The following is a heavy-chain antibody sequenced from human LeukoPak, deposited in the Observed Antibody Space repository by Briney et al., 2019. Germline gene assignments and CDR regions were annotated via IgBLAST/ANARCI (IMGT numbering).Heavy chain of an antibody. CDR2: ISSSGSTI. D-gene: IGHD2-2*01. CDR1: GFTFSDYY. CDR3: ARERSTSSRNWFDP. V-gene: IGHV3-11*01. Sequence: GGSLRLSCAASGFTFSDYYMSWIRQAPGKGLEWVSYISSSGSTIYYADSVKGRFTISRDNAKNSLYLQMNSLRAEDTGVYYCARERSTSSRNWFDPWGQGTLVTVSS. J-gene: IGHJ5*02.